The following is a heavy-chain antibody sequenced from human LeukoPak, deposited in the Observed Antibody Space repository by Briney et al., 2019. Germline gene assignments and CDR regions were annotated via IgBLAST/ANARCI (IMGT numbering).Heavy chain of an antibody. J-gene: IGHJ4*02. CDR1: GIAVSGNY. Sequence: GGSLRLSCAASGIAVSGNYMSWVRQTPGKGLEWASFISINTNTFYADSVRGRFTISRDTSENTLLLQMNSLRDEDSAIYYCAIAQTWDGLFESWGQGTLVTVSS. V-gene: IGHV3-53*01. CDR2: ISINTNT. D-gene: IGHD1-26*01. CDR3: AIAQTWDGLFES.